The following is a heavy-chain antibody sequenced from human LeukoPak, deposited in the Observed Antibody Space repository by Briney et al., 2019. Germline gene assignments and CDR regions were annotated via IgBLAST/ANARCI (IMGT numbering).Heavy chain of an antibody. V-gene: IGHV3-48*04. CDR1: GFTFSSYS. Sequence: GGSLRLSSAASGFTFSSYSMNWVRQAPGKGLEWVSYISSSSSTIYYADSVKGRFTICRDNAKNSLYLQMNSLRAEDTAVYYCAKDVSLTSSGDVWGQGTTVTVSS. J-gene: IGHJ6*02. CDR3: AKDVSLTSSGDV. D-gene: IGHD6-6*01. CDR2: ISSSSSTI.